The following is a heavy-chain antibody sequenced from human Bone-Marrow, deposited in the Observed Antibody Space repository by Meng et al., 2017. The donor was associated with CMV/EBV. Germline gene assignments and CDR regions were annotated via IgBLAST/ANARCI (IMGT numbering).Heavy chain of an antibody. CDR3: ARRRVYYYGMDV. Sequence: SETLSLTCTVSGGSISNYYWSWIRQPPGKGLEWIGYIYYSGSTNYNPSLKSRVTISVDTSKNQFSLKLSSVTAADTAVYYCARRRVYYYGMDVWGQGTRVTGSS. CDR1: GGSISNYY. V-gene: IGHV4-59*01. CDR2: IYYSGST. J-gene: IGHJ6*02.